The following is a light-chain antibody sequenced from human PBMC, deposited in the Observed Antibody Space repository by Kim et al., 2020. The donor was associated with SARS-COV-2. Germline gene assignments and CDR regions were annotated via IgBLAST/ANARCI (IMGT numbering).Light chain of an antibody. CDR2: SAS. CDR3: QQYTNWPPWT. V-gene: IGKV3-15*01. Sequence: EIVMTQSPATLSASPGERVTLYCRASESVSNHLAWYQQKVGQAPRLLIYSASTRATDIPARFYGLGSGTEFSLTITSLQSEDFAVYYCQQYTNWPPWTFGRGTKLEI. J-gene: IGKJ2*02. CDR1: ESVSNH.